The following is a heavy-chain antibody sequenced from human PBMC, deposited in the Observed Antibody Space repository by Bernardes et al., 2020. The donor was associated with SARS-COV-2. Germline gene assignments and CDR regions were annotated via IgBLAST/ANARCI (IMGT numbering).Heavy chain of an antibody. CDR1: GFTVSNNY. CDR2: MYSVGST. Sequence: GSLRLSCAVSGFTVSNNYMSWVRQAPGKGLEWVSVMYSVGSTYYADSVKGRFTISRDNSKNTVDLLMNSLRGEDTAVYYCARLDFITRRDYWGQGTLVTVSS. CDR3: ARLDFITRRDY. V-gene: IGHV3-66*01. D-gene: IGHD3-10*01. J-gene: IGHJ4*02.